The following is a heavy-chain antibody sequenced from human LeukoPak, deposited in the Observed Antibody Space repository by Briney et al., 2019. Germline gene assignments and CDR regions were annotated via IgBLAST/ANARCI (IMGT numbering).Heavy chain of an antibody. CDR3: AKYAYNWNAPDGFDM. Sequence: GGSLRLSCAASGFTFSNYGMHWVRQAPGKGLEWVAVISYDGSRKHYGDSVKGRFTISRDNSESTLFLQMNRLRTDDTSVYFCAKYAYNWNAPDGFDMWGQGTMVIVSS. V-gene: IGHV3-30*18. CDR1: GFTFSNYG. J-gene: IGHJ3*02. CDR2: ISYDGSRK. D-gene: IGHD1-1*01.